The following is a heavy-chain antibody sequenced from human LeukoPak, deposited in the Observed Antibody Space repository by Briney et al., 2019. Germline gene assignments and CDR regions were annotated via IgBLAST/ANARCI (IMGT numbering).Heavy chain of an antibody. D-gene: IGHD1-26*01. CDR1: GFTFSNYW. V-gene: IGHV3-7*03. J-gene: IGHJ4*02. CDR3: SQRSTAGRCFYY. Sequence: GGALRLSCAASGFTFSNYWMSWVRQAPGKGLEWVASIKEDGSDKFYVASVKGRFPISRDNAKNSLSLQMKSLRSEYTAVYYCSQRSTAGRCFYYWGQGTLVTVSS. CDR2: IKEDGSDK.